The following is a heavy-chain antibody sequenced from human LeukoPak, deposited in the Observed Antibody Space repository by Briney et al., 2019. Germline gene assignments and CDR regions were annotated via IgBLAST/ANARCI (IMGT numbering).Heavy chain of an antibody. V-gene: IGHV1-2*02. Sequence: ASVTVSFTASGYSFIDYYIHWVRQAPGQGLEWMGWVNPHSGGTKFAQKFQGRVTMTRETSINTAYMEVSSLRSDDTAVYYCARDIGDYYGSGSYWLLWGQGTLVTVAS. J-gene: IGHJ4*02. D-gene: IGHD3-10*01. CDR1: GYSFIDYY. CDR2: VNPHSGGT. CDR3: ARDIGDYYGSGSYWLL.